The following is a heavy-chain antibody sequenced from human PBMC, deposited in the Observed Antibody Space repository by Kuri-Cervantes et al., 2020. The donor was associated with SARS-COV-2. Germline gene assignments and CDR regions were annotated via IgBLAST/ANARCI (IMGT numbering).Heavy chain of an antibody. V-gene: IGHV1-69*13. CDR2: IIPIFGTA. J-gene: IGHJ5*02. CDR3: ASGGSLVVPAANHWFDP. CDR1: GYTFTSYG. D-gene: IGHD2-2*01. Sequence: SVKVSCKASGYTFTSYGISWVRQAPGQGLEWMGRIIPIFGTANYAQKFQGRVTITADESTSTAYMELSSLRSEDTAVYYCASGGSLVVPAANHWFDPWGQGTLVTVSS.